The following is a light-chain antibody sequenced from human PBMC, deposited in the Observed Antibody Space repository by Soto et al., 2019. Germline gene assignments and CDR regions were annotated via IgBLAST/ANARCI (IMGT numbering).Light chain of an antibody. V-gene: IGLV2-18*02. Sequence: QSALTQPPSVSGSPGQSVTISCTGTSSDVGYYNRVSWYRQPPGTAPKLMIYEVTNRPSGVPDRFSGSKSGNTASLTISGLQAEDEADYYCSSYTSSSTLVFGGGTKLNVL. CDR2: EVT. J-gene: IGLJ2*01. CDR3: SSYTSSSTLV. CDR1: SSDVGYYNR.